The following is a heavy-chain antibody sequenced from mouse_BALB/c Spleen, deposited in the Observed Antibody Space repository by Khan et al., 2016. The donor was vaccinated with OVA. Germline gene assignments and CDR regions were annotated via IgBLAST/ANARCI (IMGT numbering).Heavy chain of an antibody. CDR2: INPSSGYT. CDR1: GYTFTSYT. J-gene: IGHJ3*01. CDR3: AREGAYYRSDGWFAY. V-gene: IGHV1-4*01. Sequence: QVQLKQSGAELARPGASVKMSCKASGYTFTSYTMHWGKQRPGQGLEWIGYINPSSGYTNYNQKFKDKATLTADKSSSTAYMQLSSLTSEDSAVYYCAREGAYYRSDGWFAYWGQGTLVTVSA. D-gene: IGHD2-14*01.